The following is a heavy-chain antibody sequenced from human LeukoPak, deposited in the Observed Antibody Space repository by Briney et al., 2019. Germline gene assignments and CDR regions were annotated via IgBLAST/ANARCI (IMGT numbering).Heavy chain of an antibody. CDR2: IYTTGST. CDR1: GGSISSYP. V-gene: IGHV4-4*07. D-gene: IGHD3-10*01. Sequence: SETLSLTCTVSGGSISSYPWSWIRQPAGKGLEWIGRIYTTGSTNYNPSLKSRVTMSVDTSKNQFSLNLSSVTAADTAVYYCARDSNPGRAFDFWGQGTMVTVSS. CDR3: ARDSNPGRAFDF. J-gene: IGHJ3*01.